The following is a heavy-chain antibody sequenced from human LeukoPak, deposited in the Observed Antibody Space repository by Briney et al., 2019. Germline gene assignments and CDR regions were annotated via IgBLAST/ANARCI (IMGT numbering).Heavy chain of an antibody. CDR1: GFPFSTYA. D-gene: IGHD2-15*01. CDR3: ANRGVGYYYMDV. Sequence: GGSLRLSCAASGFPFSTYAMTWVRQAPGKGLEWVSSISVSGGSTYYSEPAKGRFTISRDNSKNTLYLQMNSLRVEDTAVYYCANRGVGYYYMDVWGKGTTVTVSS. V-gene: IGHV3-23*01. CDR2: ISVSGGST. J-gene: IGHJ6*03.